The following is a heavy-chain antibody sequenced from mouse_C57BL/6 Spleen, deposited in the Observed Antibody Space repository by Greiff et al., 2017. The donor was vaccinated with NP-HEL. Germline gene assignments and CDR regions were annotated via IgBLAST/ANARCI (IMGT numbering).Heavy chain of an antibody. J-gene: IGHJ2*01. V-gene: IGHV1-59*01. CDR3: ARRDLFFDC. CDR1: GYTFTSYW. Sequence: QVQLQQPGAELVRPGTSVKLSCKASGYTFTSYWMHWVKQRPGQGLEWIGVIDPSDSYSTYHHTFNGKATLTVDTSTSTAYLQLSSLTSESSAVYYRARRDLFFDCWGQGTTLTVSS. D-gene: IGHD3-3*01. CDR2: IDPSDSYS.